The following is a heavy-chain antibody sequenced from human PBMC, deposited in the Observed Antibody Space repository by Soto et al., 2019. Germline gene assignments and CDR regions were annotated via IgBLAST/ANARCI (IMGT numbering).Heavy chain of an antibody. Sequence: GGSLRLSCAASGFTFSSYAMSWVRQAPGKGLEWVSAISGSGGSTYYADSVKGRFTISRDNSKNTLYLQMNSLRAEDTAVYYCAKDLYELLVGATYFDYWGQGTLVTVSS. V-gene: IGHV3-23*01. J-gene: IGHJ4*02. D-gene: IGHD1-26*01. CDR1: GFTFSSYA. CDR2: ISGSGGST. CDR3: AKDLYELLVGATYFDY.